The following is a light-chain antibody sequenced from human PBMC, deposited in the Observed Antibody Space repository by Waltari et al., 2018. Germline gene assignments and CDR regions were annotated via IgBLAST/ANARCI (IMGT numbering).Light chain of an antibody. Sequence: SYDLTQPPSVSVSPGQTASITCSGADLGDRYVSWYQQKPGQSPVLIIYQHTKRPSGIPARFSGSNSGNTATLTIIGTQATDEADYYCQAWDTNFVVFGGGTKLTVL. CDR3: QAWDTNFVV. J-gene: IGLJ2*01. CDR2: QHT. CDR1: DLGDRY. V-gene: IGLV3-1*01.